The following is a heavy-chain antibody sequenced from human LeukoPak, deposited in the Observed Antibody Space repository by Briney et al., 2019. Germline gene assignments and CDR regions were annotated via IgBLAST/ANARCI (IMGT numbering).Heavy chain of an antibody. CDR2: IIPIFGTA. J-gene: IGHJ1*01. CDR1: GGTFNFYT. V-gene: IGHV1-69*05. CDR3: AASSSWSAEYFQH. D-gene: IGHD6-13*01. Sequence: SVKVSCKASGGTFNFYTISWVRQAPGQGLEWMGRIIPIFGTANYAQNFQGRVTITTDESTNTAYMELSSLRSEDTAVYYCAASSSWSAEYFQHWGRGTLVTVSS.